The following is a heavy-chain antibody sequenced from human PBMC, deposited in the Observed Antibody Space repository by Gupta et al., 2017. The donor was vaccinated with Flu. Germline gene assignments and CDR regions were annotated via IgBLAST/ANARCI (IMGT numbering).Heavy chain of an antibody. Sequence: YWGWIRQPPGKGLEWIGTMYYSGRTYYSASLKSRVTISVDTSKNQFSLKLSSVTAADTAVYYCARFRGYRNGSYRYYNIDVWGQGTTVIVSS. CDR2: MYYSGRT. J-gene: IGHJ6*02. CDR3: ARFRGYRNGSYRYYNIDV. D-gene: IGHD5-18*01. V-gene: IGHV4-39*01. CDR1: Y.